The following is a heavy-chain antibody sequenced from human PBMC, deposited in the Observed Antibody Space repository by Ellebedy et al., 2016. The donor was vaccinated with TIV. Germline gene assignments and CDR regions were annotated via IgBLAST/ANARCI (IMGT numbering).Heavy chain of an antibody. D-gene: IGHD2-2*01. V-gene: IGHV1-46*01. CDR3: AREEDIVVVPAAMDY. J-gene: IGHJ4*02. CDR1: GYTFTSYY. Sequence: AASVKVSCKASGYTFTSYYMHWVRQAPGQGLEWMGIINPSGGSTSYAQKFQGRVTMTRDTSTSTVYMELSSLRSEDTAVYYCAREEDIVVVPAAMDYWGQGTLVTVSS. CDR2: INPSGGST.